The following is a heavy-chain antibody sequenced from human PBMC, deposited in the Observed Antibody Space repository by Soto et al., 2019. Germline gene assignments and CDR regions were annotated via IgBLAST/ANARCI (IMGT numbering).Heavy chain of an antibody. CDR3: AREEATYYYGSSGSPSGMDV. D-gene: IGHD3-22*01. J-gene: IGHJ6*02. CDR2: IIPIFGTA. Sequence: SVKVSCKASGGTFSSYAISWVRQAPGQGLEWMGGIIPIFGTANYAQKFQGRVTITADESTSTAYMELSSLRSEDTAVYYCAREEATYYYGSSGSPSGMDVWGQGTTVTVSS. CDR1: GGTFSSYA. V-gene: IGHV1-69*13.